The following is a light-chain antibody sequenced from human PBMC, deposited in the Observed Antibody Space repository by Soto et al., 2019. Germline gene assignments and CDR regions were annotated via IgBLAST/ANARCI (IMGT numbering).Light chain of an antibody. CDR1: SSNIGSHL. CDR3: ATWDASRQSWV. Sequence: QSVLTQPPSVSGTPGQRVTISCSGSSSNIGSHLVNWYQQVPGTAPRLLIYTHNQRPSGVPDRFSDSKSGTSASLAISGLQSEDEAHYYCATWDASRQSWVFGGGTKVTVL. J-gene: IGLJ3*02. V-gene: IGLV1-44*01. CDR2: THN.